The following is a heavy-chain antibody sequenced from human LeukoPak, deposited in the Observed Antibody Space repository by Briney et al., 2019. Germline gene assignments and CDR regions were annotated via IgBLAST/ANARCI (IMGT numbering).Heavy chain of an antibody. J-gene: IGHJ5*02. CDR1: GGSISSYY. CDR3: ARSPYQLLSDIAYNWFDP. V-gene: IGHV4-59*01. D-gene: IGHD2-2*01. Sequence: PSETLSLTCTVSGGSISSYYWSWIRQPPGKGLEWIGYIYYSGSTNYNPSLKSRVTISVDTSENQFSLKLSSVTAADTAVYYCARSPYQLLSDIAYNWFDPWGQGTLVTVSS. CDR2: IYYSGST.